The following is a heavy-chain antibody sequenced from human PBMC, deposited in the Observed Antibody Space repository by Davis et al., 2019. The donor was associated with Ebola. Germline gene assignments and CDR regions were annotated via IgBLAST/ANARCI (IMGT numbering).Heavy chain of an antibody. V-gene: IGHV3-48*04. CDR1: GFTFSNSG. D-gene: IGHD3-9*01. CDR2: ISGSATST. Sequence: GESLKISCGASGFTFSNSGMTWVRQAPGKGLEWVSYISGSATSTFYADSAKVRFTISRDNARDSLYLQMDSLRVEDTAIYYCARDAFSLSRYDTEDHWGQGTLVTVSS. CDR3: ARDAFSLSRYDTEDH. J-gene: IGHJ4*02.